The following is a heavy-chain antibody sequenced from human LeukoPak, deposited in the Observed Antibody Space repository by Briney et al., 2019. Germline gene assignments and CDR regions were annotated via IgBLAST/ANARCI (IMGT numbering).Heavy chain of an antibody. Sequence: SETLSLTCTVSGGSISSYYWSWIRQPPGKGLEWIGYIYYSGSTNYNPSLKSRVTISVDTSKNQFSLKLSSVTAADTAVYYCARHLGTTVTSFFDYWGQGTLVTVSS. V-gene: IGHV4-59*08. CDR1: GGSISSYY. D-gene: IGHD4-17*01. CDR2: IYYSGST. CDR3: ARHLGTTVTSFFDY. J-gene: IGHJ4*02.